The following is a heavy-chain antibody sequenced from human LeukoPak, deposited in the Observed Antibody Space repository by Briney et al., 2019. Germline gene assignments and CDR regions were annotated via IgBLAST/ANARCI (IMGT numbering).Heavy chain of an antibody. V-gene: IGHV7-4-1*02. Sequence: GASVKVSCKASGYTFTSYAMNWVRQAPGQGLEWMEWINTNTGNPAYAQGFTGRFVFSLDTSVSTAYLQISSLKAEDTAVYYCARGRPELWFGELLPKLGVPYYFDYWGQGTLVTVSS. CDR2: INTNTGNP. CDR3: ARGRPELWFGELLPKLGVPYYFDY. CDR1: GYTFTSYA. J-gene: IGHJ4*02. D-gene: IGHD3-10*01.